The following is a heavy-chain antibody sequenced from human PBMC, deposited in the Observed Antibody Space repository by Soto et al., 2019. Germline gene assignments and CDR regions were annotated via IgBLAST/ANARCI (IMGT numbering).Heavy chain of an antibody. V-gene: IGHV4-59*01. J-gene: IGHJ4*02. D-gene: IGHD2-2*01. CDR3: ARYYCTSATCYYLDY. Sequence: SQTLSLTCTVSGGASSSYVWSWIRQSPGKGVEWSGYSTDSGNMNYNPCLRSRVSWSVDTPKKQFSLTLTSVTDADTAVYYCARYYCTSATCYYLDYWGQGNLGT. CDR2: STDSGNM. CDR1: GGASSSYV.